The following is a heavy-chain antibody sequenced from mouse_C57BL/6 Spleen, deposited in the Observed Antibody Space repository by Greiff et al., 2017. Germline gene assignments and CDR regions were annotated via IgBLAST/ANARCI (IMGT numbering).Heavy chain of an antibody. CDR2: ISGGGGNT. CDR3: AREEANWDYFDY. CDR1: GFTFSSYT. J-gene: IGHJ2*01. Sequence: EVNVVESGGGLVKPGGSLKLSCAASGFTFSSYTMSWVRQTPEKRLEWVATISGGGGNTYYPDSVKGRFTISRDNAKNTLYLQMSSLRSEDTALYYCAREEANWDYFDYWGQGTTLTVSS. V-gene: IGHV5-9*01. D-gene: IGHD4-1*01.